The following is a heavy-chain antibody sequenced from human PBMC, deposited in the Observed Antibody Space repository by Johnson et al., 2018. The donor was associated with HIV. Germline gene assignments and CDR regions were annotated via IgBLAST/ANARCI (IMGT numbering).Heavy chain of an antibody. CDR2: ISYDGSNK. CDR1: GFTFSSYT. Sequence: QVQLVESGGGVVQPGRSLRLSCAASGFTFSSYTMHWVRQAPGKGLEWVAVISYDGSNKYYADSVKGRFPISRDNSKHPLYLQMTSLRAEDTAVFCCARDKQVLITTFDAFDSWGQGTMVTVSS. J-gene: IGHJ3*02. D-gene: IGHD3-22*01. CDR3: ARDKQVLITTFDAFDS. V-gene: IGHV3-30*04.